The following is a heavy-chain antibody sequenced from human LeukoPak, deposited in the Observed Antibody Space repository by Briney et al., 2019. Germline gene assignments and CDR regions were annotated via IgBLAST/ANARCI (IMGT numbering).Heavy chain of an antibody. CDR1: GYTFTGYY. V-gene: IGHV1-2*02. CDR3: ARDNSPTIFGVVMGPGDYYYGMDV. CDR2: INPNSGGT. D-gene: IGHD3-3*01. J-gene: IGHJ6*02. Sequence: ASVKVSCKASGYTFTGYYMHWVRQAPGQGLEWMGWINPNSGGTNYAQKFQGRVTMTRDTSISTACMELSRLRSDDTAVYYCARDNSPTIFGVVMGPGDYYYGMDVWGQGTTVTVSS.